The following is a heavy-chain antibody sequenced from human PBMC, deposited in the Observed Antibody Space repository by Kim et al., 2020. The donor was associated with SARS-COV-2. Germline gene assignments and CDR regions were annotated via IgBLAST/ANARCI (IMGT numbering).Heavy chain of an antibody. CDR1: GFTFSSYA. CDR3: AKDHVPIWGQRVFVLTGPYDLDH. V-gene: IGHV3-23*01. D-gene: IGHD6-6*01. Sequence: GGSLRLSCAASGFTFSSYAMSWVRQAPGKGLEWVSAIRGSGGSTYYADSVKGRFTISRDNSKNTLYLQMNSLRAEYTAVYYCAKDHVPIWGQRVFVLTGPYDLDHGGQDT. CDR2: IRGSGGST. J-gene: IGHJ1*01.